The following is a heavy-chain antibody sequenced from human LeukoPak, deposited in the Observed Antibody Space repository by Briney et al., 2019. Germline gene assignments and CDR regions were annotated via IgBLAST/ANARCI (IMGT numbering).Heavy chain of an antibody. D-gene: IGHD3-9*01. J-gene: IGHJ4*02. CDR2: INWNGGST. V-gene: IGHV3-20*04. Sequence: GGSLRLSCAASGFTFDDYGMSWVRQAPGKGLEWVSGINWNGGSTGYADSVKGRFTISRDNSRNTLYLQMNSLRAEDTALYYCARGGYYDILTGRIDYWGQGTLVTVSS. CDR1: GFTFDDYG. CDR3: ARGGYYDILTGRIDY.